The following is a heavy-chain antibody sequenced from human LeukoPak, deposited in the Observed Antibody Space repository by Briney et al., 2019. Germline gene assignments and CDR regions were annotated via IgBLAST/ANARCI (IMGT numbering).Heavy chain of an antibody. CDR2: IYYSGST. V-gene: IGHV4-59*01. CDR1: GGSISSYY. D-gene: IGHD3-10*01. J-gene: IGHJ4*02. CDR3: ARSLHYGSGANLDY. Sequence: SETLSLTCAVYGGSISSYYWSWIRQPPGKGLEWIGYIYYSGSTNYNPSLKSRVTISVDTSKNQFSLKLSSVTAADTAVYYCARSLHYGSGANLDYWGQGTLVTVSS.